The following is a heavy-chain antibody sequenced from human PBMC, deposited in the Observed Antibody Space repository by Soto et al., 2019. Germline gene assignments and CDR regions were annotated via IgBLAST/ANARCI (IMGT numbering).Heavy chain of an antibody. Sequence: QVQLQESGPGLVKPSGTLSLTCAVSSGSISSSNWWSWVRQPPGKGLEWRGEIYHSGSTNYNPSRKSRVTISVDKSKNQFSLKLSSVTAADTAVYYCARDGVDCSGGSCYSANAFDIWGQGTMVTVSS. D-gene: IGHD2-15*01. J-gene: IGHJ3*02. CDR1: SGSISSSNW. CDR2: IYHSGST. V-gene: IGHV4-4*02. CDR3: ARDGVDCSGGSCYSANAFDI.